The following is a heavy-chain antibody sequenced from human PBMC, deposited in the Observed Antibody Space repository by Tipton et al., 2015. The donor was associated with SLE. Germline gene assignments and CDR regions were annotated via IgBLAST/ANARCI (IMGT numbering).Heavy chain of an antibody. J-gene: IGHJ5*02. D-gene: IGHD3-3*02. V-gene: IGHV4-30-2*01. CDR1: GGSISSGGYS. Sequence: TLSLTCAVSGGSISSGGYSWSWIRQPPGKGLEWIGYIYQSGTTYCNPSLKSRVTISLDRSKNQFSLNLTSVTAADTAVYYCARGSDIFGSCDLWGKGTPVSVST. CDR2: IYQSGTT. CDR3: ARGSDIFGSCDL.